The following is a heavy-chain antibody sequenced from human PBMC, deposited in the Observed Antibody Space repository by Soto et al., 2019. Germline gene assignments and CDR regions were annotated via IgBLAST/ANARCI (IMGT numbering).Heavy chain of an antibody. D-gene: IGHD6-6*01. V-gene: IGHV3-23*01. CDR2: ISGSGGST. CDR3: AIWPGRYSSSSEGAFDI. CDR1: GFTVSSDA. J-gene: IGHJ3*02. Sequence: PGGSLRLSCAASGFTVSSDARSWVRQAPGKGLEWVSAISGSGGSTYYADSVKGRFTISRDNSKNTLYLQMNSLRAEDTAVYYCAIWPGRYSSSSEGAFDIWGQGTMVTVSS.